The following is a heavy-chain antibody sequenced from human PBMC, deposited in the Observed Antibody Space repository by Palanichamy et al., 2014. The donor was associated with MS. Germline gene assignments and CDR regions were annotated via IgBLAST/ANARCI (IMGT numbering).Heavy chain of an antibody. J-gene: IGHJ4*02. CDR3: AGGYCSGGSCYFDY. CDR2: IYYSGST. Sequence: QLQLQESGPGLVKPSETLSLTCTVSGGSISSSSYYWGWIRQPPGKGLEWIGSIYYSGSTYYNPSLKSRVTISVDTSKNQFSLKLSSVTAADTAVYYCAGGYCSGGSCYFDYWGQGTLVTVSS. CDR1: GGSISSSSYY. V-gene: IGHV4-39*01. D-gene: IGHD2-15*01.